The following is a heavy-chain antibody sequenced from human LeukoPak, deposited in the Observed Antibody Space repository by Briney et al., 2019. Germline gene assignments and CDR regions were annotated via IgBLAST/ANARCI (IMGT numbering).Heavy chain of an antibody. CDR2: ISGSGGST. CDR1: GFTFSSYA. CDR3: AKTLMDYYDSSGRYYFDY. J-gene: IGHJ4*02. V-gene: IGHV3-23*01. D-gene: IGHD3-22*01. Sequence: GGSLRLSCAASGFTFSSYAMSWVRQAPGKGLEWVSAISGSGGSTYYADSVKGRFTISRDNSKNTLYLQMNSLRAEDTAVYYCAKTLMDYYDSSGRYYFDYWGQATLVTVSS.